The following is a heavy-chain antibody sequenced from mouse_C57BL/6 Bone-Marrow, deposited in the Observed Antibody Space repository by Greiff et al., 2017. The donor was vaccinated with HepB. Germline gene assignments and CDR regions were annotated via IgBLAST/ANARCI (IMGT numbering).Heavy chain of an antibody. V-gene: IGHV5-17*01. Sequence: DVHLVESGGGLVKPGGSLKLSCAASGFTFSDYGMHWVRQAPEKGLEWVAYISSGSSTIYYADTVKGRFTIARDNAKNTLFLQMTSLRSEDTAMYYCARTDYYGSRYYAMDYWGQGTSVTVSS. CDR3: ARTDYYGSRYYAMDY. J-gene: IGHJ4*01. CDR2: ISSGSSTI. CDR1: GFTFSDYG. D-gene: IGHD1-1*01.